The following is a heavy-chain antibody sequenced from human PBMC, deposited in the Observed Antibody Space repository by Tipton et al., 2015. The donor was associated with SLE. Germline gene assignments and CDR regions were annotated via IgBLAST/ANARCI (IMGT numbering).Heavy chain of an antibody. Sequence: TLSLTCTVSGGSFTTYYWSWIRQSPGKGLEWIGEIHYSGNTKYNPSLKSRVTMSVDTSENQFSLRLSSVTTADTAAYYCARDRGGDYFDYWGPGTLVTVSS. V-gene: IGHV4-59*01. J-gene: IGHJ4*02. CDR1: GGSFTTYY. D-gene: IGHD3-10*01. CDR2: IHYSGNT. CDR3: ARDRGGDYFDY.